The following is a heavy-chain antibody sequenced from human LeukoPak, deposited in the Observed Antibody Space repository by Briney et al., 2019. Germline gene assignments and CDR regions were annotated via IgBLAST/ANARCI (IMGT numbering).Heavy chain of an antibody. D-gene: IGHD6-19*01. V-gene: IGHV4-34*01. Sequence: PSETLSLTCAVYGGSFSGYYWSWIRQPPGKGLEWIGEINHSGSTNYNPSLKSRVTISVDTSKNQFSLKLSSVTAAVTAVYYCARGPIAVAGITALNYWGQGTLVTVSS. CDR1: GGSFSGYY. J-gene: IGHJ4*02. CDR2: INHSGST. CDR3: ARGPIAVAGITALNY.